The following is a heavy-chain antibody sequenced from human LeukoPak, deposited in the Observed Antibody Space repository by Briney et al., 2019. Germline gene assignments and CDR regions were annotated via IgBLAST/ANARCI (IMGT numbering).Heavy chain of an antibody. J-gene: IGHJ4*02. D-gene: IGHD3-3*01. CDR2: IRSKAYGGTT. Sequence: QTGGSLRLSCTASGFTFGDYAMSWVRQAPGKGLEWVGFIRSKAYGGTTEYAASVKGRFTFSRDDSKSIAYLQMNSLKTEDTAVYYCTRANVLRFLEWLYLHDYWGQGTLVTVSS. CDR1: GFTFGDYA. CDR3: TRANVLRFLEWLYLHDY. V-gene: IGHV3-49*04.